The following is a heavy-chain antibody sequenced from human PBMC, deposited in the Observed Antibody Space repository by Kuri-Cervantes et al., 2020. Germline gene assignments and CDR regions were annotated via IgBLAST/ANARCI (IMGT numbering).Heavy chain of an antibody. J-gene: IGHJ6*02. Sequence: SGPTLVKPTQTLTLTCTFSGFSLSTSGVGVGWIRQPPGKALEWLALIYWDDDKRYSPSLKSRLIISKDTSKNQVVLTMTNMDPVDTATYYCARSLSGSSYYYYYGMDVWGQGTTVTVSS. V-gene: IGHV2-5*02. D-gene: IGHD1-26*01. CDR2: IYWDDDK. CDR1: GFSLSTSGVG. CDR3: ARSLSGSSYYYYYGMDV.